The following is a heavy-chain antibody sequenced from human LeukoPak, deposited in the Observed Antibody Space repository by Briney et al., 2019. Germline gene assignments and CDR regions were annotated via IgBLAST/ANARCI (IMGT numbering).Heavy chain of an antibody. CDR1: GFTFSSYS. Sequence: GGSLRLSCTASGFTFSSYSLNWVRQAPGKGLEWVSSVVKGRFTISRDNDKDSLYLQMNSLRVEDTAVYYCARVFRPSLTVFIIRGAFDIWGQGTMVTVSS. CDR2: V. V-gene: IGHV3-21*01. CDR3: ARVFRPSLTVFIIRGAFDI. D-gene: IGHD3-3*01. J-gene: IGHJ3*02.